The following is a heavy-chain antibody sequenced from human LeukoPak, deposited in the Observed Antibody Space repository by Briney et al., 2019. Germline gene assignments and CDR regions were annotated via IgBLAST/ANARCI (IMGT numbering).Heavy chain of an antibody. V-gene: IGHV4-39*01. CDR1: GGSISSGDYY. Sequence: SETLSLTCTVSGGSISSGDYYWSWIRQPPGKGLEWIGSIYYSGSTYYNPSLKSRVTISVDTSKNQFSLKLSSVTAADTAVYYCARRRKDLDWFDPWGQGTLVTVSS. CDR2: IYYSGST. J-gene: IGHJ5*02. CDR3: ARRRKDLDWFDP.